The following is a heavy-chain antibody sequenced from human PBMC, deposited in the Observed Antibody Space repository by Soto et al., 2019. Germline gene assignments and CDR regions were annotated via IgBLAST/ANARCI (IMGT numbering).Heavy chain of an antibody. V-gene: IGHV1-18*01. CDR1: GYTFTSYG. Sequence: QVQLVQSGAEVKKPGASVKVSCKASGYTFTSYGISWVRQAPGQGLEWMGWISAYNGNTNYAQKLQGRVTMTTDTSTSTAYMELRSLRSDDTAVYYCARGLRGVVVVAATSMLLPFDYWGQGTLVTVSS. CDR2: ISAYNGNT. CDR3: ARGLRGVVVVAATSMLLPFDY. J-gene: IGHJ4*02. D-gene: IGHD2-15*01.